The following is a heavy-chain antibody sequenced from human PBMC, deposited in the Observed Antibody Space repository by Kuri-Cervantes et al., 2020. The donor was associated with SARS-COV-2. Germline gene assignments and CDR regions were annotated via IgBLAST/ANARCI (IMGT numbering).Heavy chain of an antibody. CDR3: ARDKYGSGSYYPY. V-gene: IGHV3-11*04. CDR1: GFIFSDYY. D-gene: IGHD3-10*01. J-gene: IGHJ4*02. Sequence: GGSLRLSCTASGFIFSDYYMTWIRQAPGKGLEWVSNIGPSGTTKYYADSVKGRFTISRDNAKNSLYLQMSSLRAEDTAVYYCARDKYGSGSYYPYWGQGTLVTVSS. CDR2: IGPSGTTK.